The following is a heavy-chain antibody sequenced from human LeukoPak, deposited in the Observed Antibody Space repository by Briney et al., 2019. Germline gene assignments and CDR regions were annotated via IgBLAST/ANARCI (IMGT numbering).Heavy chain of an antibody. CDR2: IWYDGSHR. J-gene: IGHJ4*02. V-gene: IGHV3-33*01. D-gene: IGHD5-24*01. Sequence: GGSLRLSCVASGFTFSSHGMHWVRQAPGKGLEWVAVIWYDGSHRYYPDSVRGRFTISRDNSKNTLFLQMDSLRVDDTAVYYCVRDNAAADGALDYWGQGSLVTVSS. CDR3: VRDNAAADGALDY. CDR1: GFTFSSHG.